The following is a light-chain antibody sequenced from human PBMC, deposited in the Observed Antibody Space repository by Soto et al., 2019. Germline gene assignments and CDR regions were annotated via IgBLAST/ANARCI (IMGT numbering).Light chain of an antibody. CDR3: SSYTSSSTQV. CDR2: EVS. CDR1: ISNIGSNT. V-gene: IGLV2-14*01. Sequence: QSVLTQPPSASGTPGQRVTISCSGSISNIGSNTVNWYHLLPGTAPKLMIYEVSNRPSGVSNRFSGSKSGNTASLTISGLQAEDEADYYCSSYTSSSTQVFGGGTKLTVL. J-gene: IGLJ2*01.